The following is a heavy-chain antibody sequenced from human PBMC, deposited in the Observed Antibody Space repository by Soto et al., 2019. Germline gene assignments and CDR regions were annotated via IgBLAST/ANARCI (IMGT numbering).Heavy chain of an antibody. CDR2: IYWDDDK. Sequence: QITLKESGPTLVKPTQTLTLTCTFSGCSLSTSGVGVGWIRQPPGKALEWLALIYWDDDKRYSPSLKSRLTITKDTSKNQVVLTMTNMDPVDTATYYCAHTPRTWVAGDYFYGRDVWGQVTTVTVSS. CDR1: GCSLSTSGVG. D-gene: IGHD1-26*01. V-gene: IGHV2-5*02. CDR3: AHTPRTWVAGDYFYGRDV. J-gene: IGHJ6*02.